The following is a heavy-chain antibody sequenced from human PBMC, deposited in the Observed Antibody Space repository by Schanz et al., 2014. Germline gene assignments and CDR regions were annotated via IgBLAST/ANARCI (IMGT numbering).Heavy chain of an antibody. V-gene: IGHV3-23*01. CDR3: RLWFGELYYGMDV. CDR2: ISGSGGST. J-gene: IGHJ6*02. CDR1: GFTFSSYA. Sequence: DVQLLESGGGLVQPGGSLRLSCAASGFTFSSYAMSWVRQPPGKGLEWVSAISGSGGSTYYADSVKGRFTISRDNSKNTLYLQMNSLRAEDTAVYYCRLWFGELYYGMDVWGQGTTVTVSS. D-gene: IGHD3-10*01.